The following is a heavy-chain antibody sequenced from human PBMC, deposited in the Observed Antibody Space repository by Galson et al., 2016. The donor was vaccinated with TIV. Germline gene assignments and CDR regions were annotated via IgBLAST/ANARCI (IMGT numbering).Heavy chain of an antibody. V-gene: IGHV4-4*07. CDR1: GASITDSY. CDR2: MYFPGNI. Sequence: SETLSLTCTVSGASITDSYWSWIRQPAGKGLEWIGRMYFPGNINYNPSLCSRVSMSADTSNNQFSLELSSVTAADTAVYYCAKDWWVTYTDRPFFEFWGQGILVTVSS. CDR3: AKDWWVTYTDRPFFEF. D-gene: IGHD2-15*01. J-gene: IGHJ4*02.